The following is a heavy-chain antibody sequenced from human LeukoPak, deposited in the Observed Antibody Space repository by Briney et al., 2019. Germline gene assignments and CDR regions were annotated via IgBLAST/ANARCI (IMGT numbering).Heavy chain of an antibody. Sequence: GGSLRLSCAASGFSFSTYAMSWARQAPGKGLEWVSGISGSGETSYYPASVKGRLTISRDNSNNTLYLQMTSLRADDTAVYYCGRRGSGSSSPFAYWGKGALVIVSS. D-gene: IGHD6-6*01. CDR2: ISGSGETS. CDR1: GFSFSTYA. J-gene: IGHJ4*02. CDR3: GRRGSGSSSPFAY. V-gene: IGHV3-23*01.